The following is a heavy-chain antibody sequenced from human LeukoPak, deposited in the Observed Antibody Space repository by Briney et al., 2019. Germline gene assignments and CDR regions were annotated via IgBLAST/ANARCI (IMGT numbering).Heavy chain of an antibody. Sequence: ASVKVSCKASGYTFRDYYVHWVRRAPGQGLEWMGWINPNSGGTNSAQKFQGRVTMTRDTSISTAYMEVSRLRSDDTAVYYCARGRVPAASLAYCGGDCYSGDAFGIWGQGTMVTVSS. J-gene: IGHJ3*02. V-gene: IGHV1-2*02. CDR3: ARGRVPAASLAYCGGDCYSGDAFGI. CDR1: GYTFRDYY. CDR2: INPNSGGT. D-gene: IGHD2-21*02.